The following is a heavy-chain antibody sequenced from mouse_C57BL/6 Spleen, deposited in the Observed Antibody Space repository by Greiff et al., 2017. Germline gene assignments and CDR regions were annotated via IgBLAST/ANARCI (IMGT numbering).Heavy chain of an antibody. D-gene: IGHD1-1*01. Sequence: EVKLQESGGGLVKPGGSLKLSCAASGFTFSSYTMSWVRQTPEKRLEWVATISGGGGNTYYPDSVKGRFTISRDNAKNTLYLQMSSLRSEDTALYYCARLDYYYGSSFDYWGQGTTLTVSS. CDR3: ARLDYYYGSSFDY. V-gene: IGHV5-9*01. CDR2: ISGGGGNT. J-gene: IGHJ2*01. CDR1: GFTFSSYT.